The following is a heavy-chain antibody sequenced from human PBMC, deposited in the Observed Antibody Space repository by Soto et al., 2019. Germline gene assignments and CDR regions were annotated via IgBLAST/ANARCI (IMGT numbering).Heavy chain of an antibody. CDR2: IYPGDSDT. CDR1: GYSFTSYW. J-gene: IGHJ4*02. V-gene: IGHV5-51*01. CDR3: ARHMVAGYSGYNSDPFES. D-gene: IGHD5-12*01. Sequence: PGESLKISCKGSGYSFTSYWIGWVRQMPGKGLEWMGIIYPGDSDTRYSPSFQGQVTISADKSISTAYLQWSSLKASDTAMYYCARHMVAGYSGYNSDPFESRRQRTLVSVSS.